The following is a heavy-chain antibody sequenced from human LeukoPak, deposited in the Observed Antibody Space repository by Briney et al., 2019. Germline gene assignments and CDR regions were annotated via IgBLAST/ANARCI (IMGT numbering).Heavy chain of an antibody. CDR3: AKDTTPPKAGFDP. D-gene: IGHD1-14*01. CDR2: IRYDGSNK. Sequence: GGSLRLSCAASGFTFSSYGMHCVRQAPGKGLEWVAFIRYDGSNKYYADSVKGRFTISRDNSKNTLYLQMNGLRAEDTAVYYCAKDTTPPKAGFDPWGRGTLVTVSS. CDR1: GFTFSSYG. J-gene: IGHJ5*02. V-gene: IGHV3-30*02.